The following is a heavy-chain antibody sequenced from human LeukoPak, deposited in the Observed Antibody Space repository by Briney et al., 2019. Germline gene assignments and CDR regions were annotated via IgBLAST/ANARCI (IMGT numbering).Heavy chain of an antibody. J-gene: IGHJ4*02. Sequence: ASVKVSCKASGYTFTSYGISWVRQAPGQGLEWMGWISAYNGNTNYAQKLQGRVTMTTDTSTSTAYMEPRSLRSDDTAVYYCARDFPDLNYYGSGSYSETLDYWGQGTLVTVSS. CDR2: ISAYNGNT. V-gene: IGHV1-18*01. D-gene: IGHD3-10*01. CDR1: GYTFTSYG. CDR3: ARDFPDLNYYGSGSYSETLDY.